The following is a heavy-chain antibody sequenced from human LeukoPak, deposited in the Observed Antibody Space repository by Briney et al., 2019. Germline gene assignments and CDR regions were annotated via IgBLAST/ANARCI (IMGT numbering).Heavy chain of an antibody. CDR2: IYYSGST. D-gene: IGHD3-22*01. Sequence: PSETLSLTCTVSGGSISSYYWSWIRQPPGKGLEWIGYIYYSGSTNYNPSLKSRVTISVDTSKNQFSLKLSSVTAADTAVYYCARDAYYYDSSGHSGFDYWGQGTLVTVSS. CDR1: GGSISSYY. CDR3: ARDAYYYDSSGHSGFDY. J-gene: IGHJ4*02. V-gene: IGHV4-59*01.